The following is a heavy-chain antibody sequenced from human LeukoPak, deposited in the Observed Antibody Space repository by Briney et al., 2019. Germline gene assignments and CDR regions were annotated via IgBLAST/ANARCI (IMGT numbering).Heavy chain of an antibody. CDR1: GGSFSGYY. V-gene: IGHV4-34*01. D-gene: IGHD3-22*01. J-gene: IGHJ4*02. CDR2: INHSGST. CDR3: ARDRTGYYNYFDY. Sequence: SSETLSLTCAVYGGSFSGYYWSWIRQPPGKGLEWTGEINHSGSTNYNPSLKSRVTISVDTSKNQFSLKLSSVTAADTAVYYCARDRTGYYNYFDYWGQGTLVTVSS.